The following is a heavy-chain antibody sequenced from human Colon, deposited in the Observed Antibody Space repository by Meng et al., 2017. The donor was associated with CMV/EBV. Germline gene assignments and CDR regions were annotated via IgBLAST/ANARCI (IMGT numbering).Heavy chain of an antibody. CDR2: ISSSSSYI. Sequence: LLGAGGGLVRPGGSLRLSCAASGFTFSSYSMNWVRQAPGKGLEWVSSISSSSSYIYYADSVKGRFTISRDNAKNSLYLQMNSLRAEDTAVYYCARGDSGSYYYGDYWGQGTLVTVSS. J-gene: IGHJ4*02. D-gene: IGHD1-26*01. CDR3: ARGDSGSYYYGDY. V-gene: IGHV3-21*01. CDR1: GFTFSSYS.